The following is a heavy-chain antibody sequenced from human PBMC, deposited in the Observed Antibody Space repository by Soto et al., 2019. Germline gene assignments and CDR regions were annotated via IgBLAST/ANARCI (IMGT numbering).Heavy chain of an antibody. V-gene: IGHV4-61*08. D-gene: IGHD3-22*01. Sequence: PSETLSLTCAVSGGSISSGGYSWNWIRQPPGKGLESIGYLYYGRSANYNPSLKSRVTLSVDTSTNQCSLTLSSMTAADTAVYYCALRSMAVVPEYWGQGTLVT. J-gene: IGHJ4*02. CDR2: LYYGRSA. CDR3: ALRSMAVVPEY. CDR1: GGSISSGGYS.